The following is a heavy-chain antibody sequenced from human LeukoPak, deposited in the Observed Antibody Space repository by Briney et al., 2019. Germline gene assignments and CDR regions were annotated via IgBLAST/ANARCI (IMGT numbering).Heavy chain of an antibody. CDR2: ISGSGGSS. CDR3: AKGPHTYDDSGHIDY. D-gene: IGHD3-22*01. J-gene: IGHJ4*02. V-gene: IGHV3-23*01. Sequence: GGSLRLSCAASGFTFSGYGMSWVRQAPGRGLEWVSAISGSGGSSYYADSVKGRFTISRDNSKNTLYLQMNSLRAEDTAVYYCAKGPHTYDDSGHIDYWGQGTLVTVSS. CDR1: GFTFSGYG.